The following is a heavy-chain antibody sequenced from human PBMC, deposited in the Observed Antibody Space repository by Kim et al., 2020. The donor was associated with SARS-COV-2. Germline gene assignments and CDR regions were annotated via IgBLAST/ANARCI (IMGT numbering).Heavy chain of an antibody. J-gene: IGHJ4*02. CDR3: ARVGDYYGSGSYSDY. CDR2: IIPIFGTA. V-gene: IGHV1-69*13. CDR1: GGTFSSYA. D-gene: IGHD3-10*01. Sequence: SVKVSCKASGGTFSSYAISWVRQAPGQGLECMGGIIPIFGTANYAQKFQGRVTITADESTSTAYMELSSLRSEDTAVYYCARVGDYYGSGSYSDYWGQGTLVTVSS.